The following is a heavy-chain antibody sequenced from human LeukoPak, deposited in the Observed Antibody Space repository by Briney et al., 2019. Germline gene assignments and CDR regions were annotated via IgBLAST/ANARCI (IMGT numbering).Heavy chain of an antibody. J-gene: IGHJ3*02. D-gene: IGHD4-23*01. Sequence: GGSLRLSCAASGFTVSSNYMSWVRQAPGKGLEWVSVIYSGGSTYCADSVKGRFTLSRDNSKNTLYLQMNSLRAEDTAVYYCARGWLRTYGGNPDAFDIWGQGTVVTVSS. CDR3: ARGWLRTYGGNPDAFDI. CDR1: GFTVSSNY. CDR2: IYSGGST. V-gene: IGHV3-53*01.